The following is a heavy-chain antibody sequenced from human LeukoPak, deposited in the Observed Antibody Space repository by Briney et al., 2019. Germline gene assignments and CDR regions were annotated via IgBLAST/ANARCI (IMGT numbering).Heavy chain of an antibody. CDR2: ISFSSTTI. J-gene: IGHJ4*02. CDR1: GFSFDTYS. Sequence: GGSLRLCCAASGFSFDTYSMNWFRQAPGKGLERVAYISFSSTTIFYADFVKGRFTISRDNAQTSLYLQMSSLRADDTAVYFCARVPHDYSDYVAYWGQGTLVTVSS. D-gene: IGHD4-11*01. V-gene: IGHV3-48*04. CDR3: ARVPHDYSDYVAY.